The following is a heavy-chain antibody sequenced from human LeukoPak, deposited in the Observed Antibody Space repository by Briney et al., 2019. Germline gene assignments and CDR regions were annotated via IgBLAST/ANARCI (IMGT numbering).Heavy chain of an antibody. Sequence: ASVKVSCKASGYTFTSYGISWVRQAPGQGLEWMGWISAYNGNTNYAQKLQGRVTMTTDTSTSTAYMELRSLRSDDTAVYYCARVRLAPTLLYYYDSSDPPLDYWGQGTLVTVSS. V-gene: IGHV1-18*01. D-gene: IGHD3-22*01. J-gene: IGHJ4*02. CDR2: ISAYNGNT. CDR1: GYTFTSYG. CDR3: ARVRLAPTLLYYYDSSDPPLDY.